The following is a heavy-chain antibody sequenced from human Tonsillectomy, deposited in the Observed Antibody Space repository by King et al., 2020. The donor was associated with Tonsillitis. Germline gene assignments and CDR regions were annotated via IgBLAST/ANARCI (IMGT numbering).Heavy chain of an antibody. CDR1: GFTFSSYN. CDR3: ARDEDSTIFGVVISLGY. J-gene: IGHJ4*02. V-gene: IGHV3-48*01. CDR2: ISSSSSTI. Sequence: VQLVESGGGLVQPGGSLRLSCAASGFTFSSYNMNWVRQAPGKGLEWVSYISSSSSTIYYADSVKGRFTISRDNAKNSLYLQMNSLRAEDTAVYYCARDEDSTIFGVVISLGYWGQGTLVTVSS. D-gene: IGHD3-3*01.